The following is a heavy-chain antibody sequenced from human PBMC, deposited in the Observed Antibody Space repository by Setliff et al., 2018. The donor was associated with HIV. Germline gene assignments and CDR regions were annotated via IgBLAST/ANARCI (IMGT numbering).Heavy chain of an antibody. J-gene: IGHJ3*01. CDR1: GFTFSDYW. CDR3: ARVWRRDGNNRMAFDV. CDR2: IKQDGSEK. D-gene: IGHD1-1*01. V-gene: IGHV3-7*03. Sequence: GESLRLSCAASGFTFSDYWMSWVRQAPGKGLEWVANIKQDGSEKNSVDSYVDSVKGRLSISRDNAKNSLFLQLSSLRAEDTAVYYCARVWRRDGNNRMAFDVWGQGTMVTVSS.